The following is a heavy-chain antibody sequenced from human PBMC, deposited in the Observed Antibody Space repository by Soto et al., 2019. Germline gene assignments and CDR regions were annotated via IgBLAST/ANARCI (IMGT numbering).Heavy chain of an antibody. J-gene: IGHJ6*02. CDR3: ARIPPPGDFWSGYYARSYYYYYGMDV. V-gene: IGHV2-26*01. D-gene: IGHD3-3*01. CDR2: IFSNDEK. Sequence: SGPTLVNPTETLTLTCTVSGFSLRNARMGVSWIRQPPGKALEWLAHIFSNDEKSYSTSLKSRLTISKDTSKSQVVLTMTNMDPVDTATYYCARIPPPGDFWSGYYARSYYYYYGMDVWGQGTTVTVSS. CDR1: GFSLRNARMG.